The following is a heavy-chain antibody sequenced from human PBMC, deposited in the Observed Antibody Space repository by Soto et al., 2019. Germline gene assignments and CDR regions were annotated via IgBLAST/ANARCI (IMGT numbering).Heavy chain of an antibody. V-gene: IGHV1-46*01. J-gene: IGHJ6*02. CDR3: ARDQYYGSGSYYNVNYYYGMDV. D-gene: IGHD3-10*01. Sequence: VKVSCKASGYTFTSYYMHWLRQAPGQGLEWVGFFNPASTGATHAQKFQGRVTITRDTSASTAYMELSSLRSEDTAVYYCARDQYYGSGSYYNVNYYYGMDVWGQGTTVTVSS. CDR2: FNPASTGA. CDR1: GYTFTSYY.